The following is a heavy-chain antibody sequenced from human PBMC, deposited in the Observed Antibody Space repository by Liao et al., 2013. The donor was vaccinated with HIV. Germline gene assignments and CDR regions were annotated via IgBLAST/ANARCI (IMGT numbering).Heavy chain of an antibody. Sequence: QLQLQESGPGLVTPSETLTLTCTVSGGSIGQVGSCWDWIRQAPGKGLEWVAGYCEGDSSYKNPSLRARASITVTKSRNKFFLKLRSVTVADTAFYFCARFVFSGPFDHWGQGVLVTVSS. V-gene: IGHV4-39*07. J-gene: IGHJ5*02. D-gene: IGHD6-6*01. CDR2: YCEGDSS. CDR1: GGSIGQVGSC. CDR3: ARFVFSGPFDH.